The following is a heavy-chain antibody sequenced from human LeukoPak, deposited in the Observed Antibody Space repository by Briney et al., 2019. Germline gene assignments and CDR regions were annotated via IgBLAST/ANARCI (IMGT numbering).Heavy chain of an antibody. Sequence: GGSLRLSCAASGFTFDDYGMSWVRRAPGKGLEWVSGINWNGGSTGYADSVKGRFTISRDNAKNSLYLQMNSLRAEDTALYYCARDIAVAGSTRYFDYWGQGTLVTVSS. CDR2: INWNGGST. CDR1: GFTFDDYG. J-gene: IGHJ4*02. V-gene: IGHV3-20*04. D-gene: IGHD6-19*01. CDR3: ARDIAVAGSTRYFDY.